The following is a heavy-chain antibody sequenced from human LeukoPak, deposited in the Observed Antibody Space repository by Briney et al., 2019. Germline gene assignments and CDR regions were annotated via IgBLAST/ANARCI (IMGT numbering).Heavy chain of an antibody. J-gene: IGHJ6*03. CDR3: ARSPPGGYYYYYMDV. Sequence: PSETLSLTCTVSGGSISSYYWSWIRQTPGKGLEWIGYIYYSGSTNYNPSLKSRVTISVDTSKNQFSLKLSSVTAADTAVYYCARSPPGGYYYYYMDVWGKGTTVTISS. D-gene: IGHD3-10*01. CDR2: IYYSGST. V-gene: IGHV4-59*01. CDR1: GGSISSYY.